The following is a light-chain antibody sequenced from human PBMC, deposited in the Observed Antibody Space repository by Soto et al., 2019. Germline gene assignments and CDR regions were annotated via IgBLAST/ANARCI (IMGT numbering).Light chain of an antibody. CDR3: QQYNKWPLT. J-gene: IGKJ1*01. Sequence: EIMMTQSPGTLSASPGERATLSCRASQGVSSTLAWYQQKPGQAPRLLIYAVSTRATGIPARFSGSGSGTEFTLTISSLQSEDFAVYYCQQYNKWPLTFGQGTKVEIK. CDR2: AVS. CDR1: QGVSST. V-gene: IGKV3-15*01.